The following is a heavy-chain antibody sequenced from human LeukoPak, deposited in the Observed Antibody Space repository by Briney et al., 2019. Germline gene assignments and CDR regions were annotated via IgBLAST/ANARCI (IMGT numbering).Heavy chain of an antibody. CDR2: ISPYKSNT. D-gene: IGHD3-10*01. V-gene: IGHV1-18*01. Sequence: ASVKVSCKASVYAFFSYGISWVRQAPGQGLEWMGWISPYKSNTNNDQSLQCRVTMTTDKSTSAAYMELRSLRSDDTAVYYCARARMTMVRGVITYFYMDVWGQGTTVTVSS. J-gene: IGHJ6*03. CDR3: ARARMTMVRGVITYFYMDV. CDR1: VYAFFSYG.